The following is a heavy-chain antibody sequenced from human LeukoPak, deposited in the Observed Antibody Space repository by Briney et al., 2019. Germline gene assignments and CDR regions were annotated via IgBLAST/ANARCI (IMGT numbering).Heavy chain of an antibody. CDR3: ANRVDY. V-gene: IGHV3-48*01. J-gene: IGHJ4*02. CDR2: ISYSSRAR. Sequence: PGGSLRLSCAASGFTFSSYNMNWVRQAPGKGLEWVSSISYSSRARYYADSVKGRFTISRDNFKDSLYLQMDSLRAEDTAVYYCANRVDYWGQGTLVTVSS. D-gene: IGHD3-10*01. CDR1: GFTFSSYN.